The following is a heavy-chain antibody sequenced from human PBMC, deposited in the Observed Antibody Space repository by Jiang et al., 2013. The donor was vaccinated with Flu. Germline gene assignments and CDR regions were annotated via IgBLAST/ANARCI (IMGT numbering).Heavy chain of an antibody. CDR3: ARGTGWWLGKPQYFDY. Sequence: TISRDNAKNSLYLQMNSLRAEDTAVYYCARGTGWWLGKPQYFDYWGQGTLVTVSS. D-gene: IGHD2-15*01. J-gene: IGHJ4*02. V-gene: IGHV3-11*06.